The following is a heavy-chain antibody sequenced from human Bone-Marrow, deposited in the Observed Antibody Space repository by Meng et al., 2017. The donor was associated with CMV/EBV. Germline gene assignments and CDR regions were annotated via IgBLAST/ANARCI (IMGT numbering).Heavy chain of an antibody. Sequence: SETLSLTCTVSGGSISSYYWSWIRQPPGKGLEWIGYIYYSGSTYYNPSLKSRVTISVDTSKNQFSLKLSSVTAADTAVYYCARLTIFGARYYYGMDVWGQGTTVTVSS. CDR3: ARLTIFGARYYYGMDV. V-gene: IGHV4-59*04. J-gene: IGHJ6*02. D-gene: IGHD3-3*01. CDR2: IYYSGST. CDR1: GGSISSYY.